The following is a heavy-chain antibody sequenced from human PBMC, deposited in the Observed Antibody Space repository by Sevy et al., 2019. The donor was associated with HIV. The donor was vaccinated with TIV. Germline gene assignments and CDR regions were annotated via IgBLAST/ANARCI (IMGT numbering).Heavy chain of an antibody. D-gene: IGHD3-10*02. CDR3: AKEKAMSMYYFHS. V-gene: IGHV3-23*01. CDR2: ISGSSSYT. J-gene: IGHJ4*02. Sequence: GGSLRLSCAASGFTFNNYAMNWVRQAPGKGLEWVSVISGSSSYTYYADSVKGRFTISRDTSKNTLYLQMNGLSAEDTAAYYCAKEKAMSMYYFHSWGQGTLVTVSS. CDR1: GFTFNNYA.